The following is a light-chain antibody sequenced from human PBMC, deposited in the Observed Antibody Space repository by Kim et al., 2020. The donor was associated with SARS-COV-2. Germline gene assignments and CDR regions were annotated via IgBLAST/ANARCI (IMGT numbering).Light chain of an antibody. V-gene: IGLV3-9*01. CDR3: QVWDRDAGEL. CDR2: RSD. Sequence: SYELTQPLSVSVALGQTATITCGGDNIRTRHVHWYQQKPGQAPLLVIFRSDRRPSGIPERFSGSNSGNTATLTVTRAQAGDEAVYYCQVWDRDAGELFGG. J-gene: IGLJ2*01. CDR1: NIRTRH.